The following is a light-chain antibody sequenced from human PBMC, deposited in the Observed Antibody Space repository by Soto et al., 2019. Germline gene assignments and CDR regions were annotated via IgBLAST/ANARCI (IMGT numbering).Light chain of an antibody. J-gene: IGLJ1*01. CDR3: SSYTTSSTYV. V-gene: IGLV2-14*01. Sequence: QSFLTQPASVSGSPGQSITISCTGSGRDIGAYDYVSWYQQHPGKAPKLLIYGVNNRPSGVSYRFSGSKSGNTASLTISGLQAEDEADYYCSSYTTSSTYVFATGTKVTVL. CDR1: GRDIGAYDY. CDR2: GVN.